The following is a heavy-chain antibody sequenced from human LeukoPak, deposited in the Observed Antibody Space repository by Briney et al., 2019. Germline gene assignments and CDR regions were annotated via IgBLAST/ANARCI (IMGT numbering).Heavy chain of an antibody. D-gene: IGHD5-18*01. CDR2: IYYSGST. V-gene: IGHV4-39*01. CDR3: ARQVSYGSGYFDL. CDR1: GVSISSSSYY. Sequence: SETLSLTCTVSGVSISSSSYYWGRLRQPPGKGLEWVGSIYYSGSTYYNPSLKRRVTISVDTKKNQFLLKMSPRAAADTAVYYCARQVSYGSGYFDLWGRGTLVTISS. J-gene: IGHJ2*01.